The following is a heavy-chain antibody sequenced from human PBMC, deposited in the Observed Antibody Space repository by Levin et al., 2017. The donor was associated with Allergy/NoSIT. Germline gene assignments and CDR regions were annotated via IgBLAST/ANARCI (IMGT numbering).Heavy chain of an antibody. CDR1: GFTFSSYS. Sequence: SCAASGFTFSSYSMNWVRQAPGKGLEWVSYISSSSSTIYYADSVKGRFTISRDNAKNSLYLQMNSLRAEDTAVYYCARESNWGRTYYFDYWGQGTLVTVSS. J-gene: IGHJ4*02. CDR3: ARESNWGRTYYFDY. V-gene: IGHV3-48*01. CDR2: ISSSSSTI. D-gene: IGHD7-27*01.